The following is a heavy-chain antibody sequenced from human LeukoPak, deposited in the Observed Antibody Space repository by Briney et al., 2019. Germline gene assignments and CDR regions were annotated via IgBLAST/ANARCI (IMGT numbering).Heavy chain of an antibody. J-gene: IGHJ3*02. D-gene: IGHD4-17*01. Sequence: SQTLSLTCALSGDSVSSNSAAWNWIRQSPSRGLEWLGRTYYRSKLYNDYAVSVKSRITINPDTSKNQFSLQLNSVSPEDTAVYYCARDRRDYGDPDAFDIWGQGTMVTVSS. CDR2: TYYRSKLYN. V-gene: IGHV6-1*01. CDR1: GDSVSSNSAA. CDR3: ARDRRDYGDPDAFDI.